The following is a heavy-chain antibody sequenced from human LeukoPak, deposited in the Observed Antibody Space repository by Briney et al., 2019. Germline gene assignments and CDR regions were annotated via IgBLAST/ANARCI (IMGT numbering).Heavy chain of an antibody. V-gene: IGHV4-59*01. CDR1: GGSISSYY. Sequence: SETLSLTCTVSGGSISSYYWSWIRQPPGKGLEWIGYIYYSGSTNHNPSLKSRVTISVDTSKNQFSLKLSSVTAADTAVYYCARDSHSSGWYGGFGYFDYWGQGTLVTVSS. CDR3: ARDSHSSGWYGGFGYFDY. J-gene: IGHJ4*02. CDR2: IYYSGST. D-gene: IGHD6-19*01.